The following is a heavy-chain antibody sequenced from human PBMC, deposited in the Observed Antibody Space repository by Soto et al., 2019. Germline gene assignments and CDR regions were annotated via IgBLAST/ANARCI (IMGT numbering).Heavy chain of an antibody. V-gene: IGHV4-38-2*01. J-gene: IGHJ4*02. D-gene: IGHD3-22*01. CDR3: ARLLDDSRGYYYFDY. CDR1: GYSISSGYY. CDR2: IFHSGTT. Sequence: SETLSLTCAFSGYSISSGYYWGWIRQPPCKGLEFLGSIFHSGTTYDNPSLKSRVTISVDMSKNQFSLKLTSVTAADTAVYYCARLLDDSRGYYYFDYWGQGTLVTVSS.